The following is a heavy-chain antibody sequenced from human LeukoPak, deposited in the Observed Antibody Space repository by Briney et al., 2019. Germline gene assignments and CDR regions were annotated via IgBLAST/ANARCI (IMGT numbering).Heavy chain of an antibody. D-gene: IGHD7-27*01. V-gene: IGHV4-61*02. J-gene: IGHJ3*02. CDR3: ARYTGDLKTFDI. CDR1: GGTISSGSYY. Sequence: PSQTLSLTCTVSGGTISSGSYYWSWIRQPAGKGLEWIGRIYTSGSTNYNPSLKCRVTISVDTSKNQFSLKLSSVTAADTAVYYCARYTGDLKTFDIWGQGTMVTVSS. CDR2: IYTSGST.